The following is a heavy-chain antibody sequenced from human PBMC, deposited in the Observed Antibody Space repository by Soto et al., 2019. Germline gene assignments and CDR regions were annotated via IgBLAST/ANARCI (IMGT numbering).Heavy chain of an antibody. CDR1: GGSISSSNW. J-gene: IGHJ3*02. CDR2: IYHSGST. Sequence: QVQLQESGPGLVKPSGTLSLTCAVSGGSISSSNWWSWVRQPPGKGLEWIGEIYHSGSTNYNPSLXXRXTXXVDKSRNQFSLKLSSVTAADTAVYYCSSGHDAFDIWGQGTMVTVSS. CDR3: SSGHDAFDI. V-gene: IGHV4-4*02.